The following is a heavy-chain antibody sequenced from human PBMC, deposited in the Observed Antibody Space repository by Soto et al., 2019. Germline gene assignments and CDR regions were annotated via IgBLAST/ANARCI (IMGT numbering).Heavy chain of an antibody. CDR1: GFTFSSYA. V-gene: IGHV3-23*01. CDR2: ISGSGGST. CDR3: PTKFDY. J-gene: IGHJ4*02. Sequence: EVQLLESGGGLVQPAGSLKVSCAASGFTFSSYAMSWVRQAPGKGLEWVSTISGSGGSTYYADSVKGRFTISRDNSKNTLYLQMNSLRAEDTAVFYCPTKFDYWVQGTLVTVSS.